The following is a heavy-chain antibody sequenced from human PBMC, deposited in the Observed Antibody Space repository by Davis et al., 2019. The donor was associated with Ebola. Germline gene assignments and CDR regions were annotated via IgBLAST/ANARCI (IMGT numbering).Heavy chain of an antibody. V-gene: IGHV3-48*01. D-gene: IGHD2-2*01. Sequence: GGSLRLSCAASGFTFSSYSMNWVRQAPGKGLEWVSYISSSSSTIYYADSVKGRFTISRDNSKSTLYLQMNSLRAEDTAVYYCARDHVPIVVVPAAIIYYYYGMDVWGQGTTVTVSS. CDR2: ISSSSSTI. J-gene: IGHJ6*02. CDR1: GFTFSSYS. CDR3: ARDHVPIVVVPAAIIYYYYGMDV.